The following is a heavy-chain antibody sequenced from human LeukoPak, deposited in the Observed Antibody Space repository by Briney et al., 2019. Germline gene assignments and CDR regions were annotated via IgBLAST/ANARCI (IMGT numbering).Heavy chain of an antibody. Sequence: GGSLRLSCAASGFTFSNYAMHWVRQAPGKGLEWVAVITYDGGKEYYADSVKGRFTIYRDNSKSTLYLQMNSLRAEDTAVYFCARDQTGNYCINYWGQGTLVTVSS. J-gene: IGHJ4*02. V-gene: IGHV3-30-3*01. CDR2: ITYDGGKE. CDR1: GFTFSNYA. CDR3: ARDQTGNYCINY. D-gene: IGHD1-26*01.